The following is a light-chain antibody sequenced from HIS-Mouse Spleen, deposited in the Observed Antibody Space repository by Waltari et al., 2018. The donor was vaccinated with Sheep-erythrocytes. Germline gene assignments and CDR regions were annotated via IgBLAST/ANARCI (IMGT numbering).Light chain of an antibody. CDR2: QDS. CDR1: QLGNKY. V-gene: IGLV3-1*01. Sequence: SYELTQPPSVSVSPGQTASITRSRDQLGNKYACWYQQKPGQSPVLDIYQDSKRPSGIPERFSGSNSGNTATLTISGTQAMDEADYYCQAWDSSTVVFGGGTKLTVL. CDR3: QAWDSSTVV. J-gene: IGLJ2*01.